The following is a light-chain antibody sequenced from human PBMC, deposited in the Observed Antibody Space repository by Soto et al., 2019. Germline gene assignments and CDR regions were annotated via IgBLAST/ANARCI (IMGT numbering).Light chain of an antibody. CDR3: QQYYSTPLT. V-gene: IGKV4-1*01. CDR1: QSVFYSPNNKNY. CDR2: WAS. J-gene: IGKJ4*01. Sequence: DIVLTQSPDSLAVSLGERVTISCKSSQSVFYSPNNKNYLAWYQQKPGHPPKVLIYWASTRESGVPDRFSGGGSGTDFTLTISSLQAEDVAVYFCQQYYSTPLTFGGGTRWISN.